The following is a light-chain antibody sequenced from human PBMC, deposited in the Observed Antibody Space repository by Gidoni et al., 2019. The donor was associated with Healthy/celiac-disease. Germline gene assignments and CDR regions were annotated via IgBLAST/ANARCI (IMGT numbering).Light chain of an antibody. V-gene: IGLV2-14*03. CDR2: DVR. CDR3: SSYTSSSTLVV. CDR1: SSDVGGYNY. Sequence: QSALTQPASVSGSPGQSITLSCTGTSSDVGGYNYVSWYQQHPGKAPKLMIYDVRNRPTGVSNRFSGSKSGNTASLTISGLQAEDEADYYCSSYTSSSTLVVFGGGTKLTVL. J-gene: IGLJ2*01.